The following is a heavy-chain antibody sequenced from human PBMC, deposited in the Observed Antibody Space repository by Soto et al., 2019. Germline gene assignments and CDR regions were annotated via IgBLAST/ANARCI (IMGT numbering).Heavy chain of an antibody. J-gene: IGHJ6*02. Sequence: QVQMVESGGGVVQPGRSLRLSCAASGFTLSTSGIHWVRQAPGKGLEWVAVISYDGDNKYYADSVKGRFTISRDTARNRLDLQMNSLRVEDTGVYYCAKGFGELLRGDYYYYGMDVWGQGTTVTVSS. CDR3: AKGFGELLRGDYYYYGMDV. D-gene: IGHD3-10*01. CDR2: ISYDGDNK. V-gene: IGHV3-30*18. CDR1: GFTLSTSG.